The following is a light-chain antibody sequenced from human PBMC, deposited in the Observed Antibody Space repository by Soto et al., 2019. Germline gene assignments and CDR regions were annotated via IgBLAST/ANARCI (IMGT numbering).Light chain of an antibody. CDR1: SSDVGGYNS. CDR2: GVN. V-gene: IGLV2-8*01. CDR3: SSYAGSNNYV. J-gene: IGLJ1*01. Sequence: QSVLTQPASVSGSPGQSITISCTGTSSDVGGYNSVSWFQQHPGKAPKLIIYGVNKRPSGVPDRFSGSKSGNTASLTVSGLQAEDEADYYCSSYAGSNNYVFGTGTKV.